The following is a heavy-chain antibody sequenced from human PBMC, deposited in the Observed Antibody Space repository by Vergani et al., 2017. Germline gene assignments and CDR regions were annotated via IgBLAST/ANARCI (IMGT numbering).Heavy chain of an antibody. J-gene: IGHJ5*02. CDR3: ARGGTRTDWFDP. V-gene: IGHV4-61*02. Sequence: QVQLQQWGAGLLKPSETLSLICSVSGVSMQSGSFYWTWIRQTAERRLEWMGRVYPSGTTNYNPSLNGRVTIFVDKSKNLLSLRLNSVTAAHTAVYYCARGGTRTDWFDPWGQGTLVTVSS. CDR1: GVSMQSGSFY. D-gene: IGHD3/OR15-3a*01. CDR2: VYPSGTT.